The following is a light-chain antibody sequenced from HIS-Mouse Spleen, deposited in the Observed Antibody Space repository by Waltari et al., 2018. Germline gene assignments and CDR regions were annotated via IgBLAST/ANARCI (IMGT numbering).Light chain of an antibody. Sequence: SYVLTQPPSVSVAPGQTARITCGGNNIGSKSVHWYQQKPGQAPVLVVYDDSDRPSGITERFSGSNSGNTATLTISRVEAGDEADYYCQVWDSSSDPVVFGGGTTLTVL. CDR3: QVWDSSSDPVV. CDR1: NIGSKS. V-gene: IGLV3-21*02. CDR2: DDS. J-gene: IGLJ2*01.